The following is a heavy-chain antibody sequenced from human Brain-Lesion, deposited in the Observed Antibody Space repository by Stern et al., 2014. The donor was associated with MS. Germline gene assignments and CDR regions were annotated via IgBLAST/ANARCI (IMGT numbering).Heavy chain of an antibody. J-gene: IGHJ4*02. CDR2: IRSKVYGGAA. Sequence: EVQLVESGGGLIEPGRSLRLSCTASGFSFGDYAINWIRQAPGKGLAWVGFIRSKVYGGAAECAASVKGRFTISRDDSKSIAYLQVNGLKTEDTAVYYCTRDRLDYGYSYFDYWGQGTLVTVSS. CDR3: TRDRLDYGYSYFDY. V-gene: IGHV3-49*03. CDR1: GFSFGDYA. D-gene: IGHD4-17*01.